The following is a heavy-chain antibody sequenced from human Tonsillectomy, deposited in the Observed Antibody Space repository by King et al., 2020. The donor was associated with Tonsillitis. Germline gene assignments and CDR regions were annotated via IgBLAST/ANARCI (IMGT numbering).Heavy chain of an antibody. V-gene: IGHV1-2*02. CDR3: ARAGIGVGPAAENWFDP. J-gene: IGHJ5*02. Sequence: VQLVESGAEVKKPGASVKVSCRASGYTFTAYYMHWVRQAPGQGLEWMGWINPNSGGTNYAQKFQGRVTMTRDTSISTAYMELSRLRSDDTAVYYCARAGIGVGPAAENWFDPWGQGTLVTGSS. CDR1: GYTFTAYY. D-gene: IGHD2-2*01. CDR2: INPNSGGT.